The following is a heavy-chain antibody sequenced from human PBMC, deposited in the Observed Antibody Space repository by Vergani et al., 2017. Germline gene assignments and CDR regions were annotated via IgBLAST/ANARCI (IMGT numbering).Heavy chain of an antibody. CDR2: ISYDGSNK. J-gene: IGHJ6*02. V-gene: IGHV3-30*18. Sequence: VQLVESGGGLVTPGGSLRLSCAASGFTFSSCGMHWVRQAPGKGLEWVAVISYDGSNKYYADSVKGRFTISRDNSKNTLYLQMNSLRAEDTAVYYCAKDPSSPTVTSDYYYYYGMDVWGQGTTVTVSS. CDR3: AKDPSSPTVTSDYYYYYGMDV. CDR1: GFTFSSCG. D-gene: IGHD4-11*01.